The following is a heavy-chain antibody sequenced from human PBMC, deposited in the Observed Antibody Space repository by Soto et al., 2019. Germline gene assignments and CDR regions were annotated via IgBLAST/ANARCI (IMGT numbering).Heavy chain of an antibody. CDR2: VYYSGST. V-gene: IGHV4-30-4*01. J-gene: IGHJ2*01. CDR1: GGSISSGDYY. Sequence: QVQLHESGPGLVKPSQTLSLTCTVPGGSISSGDYYWSWIRQPPGKGLEWIGYVYYSGSTNYNPSLSSRVTISVDTSKNQFSLNLSSVTAADTAVYNCARIVERGYTIDFELWGRGTLVTVSS. D-gene: IGHD3-16*02. CDR3: ARIVERGYTIDFEL.